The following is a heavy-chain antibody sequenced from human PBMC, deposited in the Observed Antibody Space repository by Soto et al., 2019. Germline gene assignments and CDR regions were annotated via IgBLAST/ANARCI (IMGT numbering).Heavy chain of an antibody. CDR2: IYYSGST. J-gene: IGHJ4*02. V-gene: IGHV4-59*01. CDR3: ASNYYDSSGYCHFDY. Sequence: SETLSLTCTVSGGSISSYYWSWIRQHPGKGLEWIGYIYYSGSTNYNPSLKSRVTISVDTSKNQFSLKLSSVTAADTAVYYCASNYYDSSGYCHFDYWGQGTLVTVSS. D-gene: IGHD3-22*01. CDR1: GGSISSYY.